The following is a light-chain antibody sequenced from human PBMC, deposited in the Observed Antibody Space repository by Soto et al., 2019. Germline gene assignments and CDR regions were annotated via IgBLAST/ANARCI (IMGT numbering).Light chain of an antibody. J-gene: IGLJ2*01. Sequence: QSVLTQPPSASGSPGQSVTISCTGTSSDVGGYNYVSWYQLHPGKAPKLMIYEVSKRPSGVPDRFSGSKSGNTASLTVSGLQAEDEADYYCSSYAGSNNLVFGGGTKLTVL. CDR3: SSYAGSNNLV. CDR1: SSDVGGYNY. V-gene: IGLV2-8*01. CDR2: EVS.